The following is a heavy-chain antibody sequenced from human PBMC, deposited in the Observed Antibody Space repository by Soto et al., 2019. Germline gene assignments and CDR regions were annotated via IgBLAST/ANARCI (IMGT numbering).Heavy chain of an antibody. D-gene: IGHD4-17*01. CDR3: ARDDYRRAFDI. Sequence: QVQLQESGPGLVKPSGTLSLTCAVSGGSISSSNWWSWVRQPPGKGLEWIGEIYHSGSTNYNPSLKSXXTXSXXKSKNQFSLKLSSVTAADTAVYYCARDDYRRAFDIWGQGTMVTVSS. V-gene: IGHV4-4*02. CDR2: IYHSGST. CDR1: GGSISSSNW. J-gene: IGHJ3*02.